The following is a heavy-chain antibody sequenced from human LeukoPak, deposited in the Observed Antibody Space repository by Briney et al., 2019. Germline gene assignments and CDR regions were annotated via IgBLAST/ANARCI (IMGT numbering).Heavy chain of an antibody. D-gene: IGHD6-13*01. CDR1: GHTFTSYD. CDR2: MNPYSGNT. Sequence: GASVKVSCKASGHTFTSYDINWVRQATGQGLEWMGWMNPYSGNTGYEQKVQGRVTMTRNPSISTAYMELSSLTSEDTAVYYCARRIAAAGVGIVYWGQGTLVTVSS. V-gene: IGHV1-8*01. CDR3: ARRIAAAGVGIVY. J-gene: IGHJ4*02.